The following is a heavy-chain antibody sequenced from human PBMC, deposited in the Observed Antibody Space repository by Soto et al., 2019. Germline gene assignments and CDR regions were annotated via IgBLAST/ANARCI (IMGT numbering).Heavy chain of an antibody. D-gene: IGHD2-2*01. J-gene: IGHJ6*03. Sequence: GASVKVSCAASGYTFTSYGISWVRQAPGQGLEWMGWISAYNGNTNYAQKLQGRVTMTTDTSTSTAYMELRSLRSDDTAVYYCARGSLSTFSPPPAYYMDVWGKGTTVTVSS. CDR2: ISAYNGNT. CDR3: ARGSLSTFSPPPAYYMDV. CDR1: GYTFTSYG. V-gene: IGHV1-18*01.